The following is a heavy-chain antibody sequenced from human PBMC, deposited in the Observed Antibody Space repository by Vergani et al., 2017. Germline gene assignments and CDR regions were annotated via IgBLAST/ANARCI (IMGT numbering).Heavy chain of an antibody. D-gene: IGHD6-19*01. Sequence: QVQLVQSGSELKKPGASVKVSCKASGYTFTSYAMNWVRQAPGQGLEWMGWINPNSGGTNYAQKFQGRVTMTRDTSISTAYMELSRLRSDDTAVYYCAREVLSGPSQTLNLEHSSGWYRYFDLWGRGTLVTVSS. CDR1: GYTFTSYA. V-gene: IGHV1-2*02. CDR2: INPNSGGT. J-gene: IGHJ2*01. CDR3: AREVLSGPSQTLNLEHSSGWYRYFDL.